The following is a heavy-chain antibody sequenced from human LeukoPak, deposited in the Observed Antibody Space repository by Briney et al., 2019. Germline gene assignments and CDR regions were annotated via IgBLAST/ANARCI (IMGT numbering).Heavy chain of an antibody. V-gene: IGHV3-53*01. CDR2: IYSGGST. CDR1: GFTFRSYW. CDR3: ARGVGSGSRLRAGDY. J-gene: IGHJ4*02. Sequence: PGGSLRLSCAASGFTFRSYWMSWIRQAPGKGLEWVSVIYSGGSTYYADSVKGRFTISRDNSKNTLYLQMNSLRAEDTAVYYCARGVGSGSRLRAGDYWGQGTLVTVSS. D-gene: IGHD1-26*01.